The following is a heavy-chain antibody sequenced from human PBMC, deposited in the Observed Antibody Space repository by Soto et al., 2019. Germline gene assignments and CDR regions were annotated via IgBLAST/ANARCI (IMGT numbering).Heavy chain of an antibody. CDR3: ARDPPKSIAAPNVDY. V-gene: IGHV1-69*04. J-gene: IGHJ4*02. Sequence: SVKVSCKASGGTFSSYTISWVRQAPGQGLEWMGRIIPILGIANYAQKFQGRVAITADKSTSTAYMELSSLRSEDTAVYYCARDPPKSIAAPNVDYWGQGTLVTVSS. CDR1: GGTFSSYT. CDR2: IIPILGIA. D-gene: IGHD6-6*01.